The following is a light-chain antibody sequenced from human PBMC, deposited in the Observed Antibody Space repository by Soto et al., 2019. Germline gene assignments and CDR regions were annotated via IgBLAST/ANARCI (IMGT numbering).Light chain of an antibody. CDR2: EGS. J-gene: IGLJ1*01. V-gene: IGLV2-23*01. CDR3: CSYAGSYV. Sequence: QSALTQPASVSGSPGQSITISGTGTSSDVGRYNLVSWYQQHPGKSPKLMIYEGSKRPSGVSNRFSGYKSGNTASLTISGLQAEDEADYYCCSYAGSYVFGTGTQLTVL. CDR1: SSDVGRYNL.